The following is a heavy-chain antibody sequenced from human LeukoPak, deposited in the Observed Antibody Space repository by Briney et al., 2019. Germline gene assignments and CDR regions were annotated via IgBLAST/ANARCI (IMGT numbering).Heavy chain of an antibody. CDR2: ITGSGGGT. J-gene: IGHJ4*02. CDR3: AKDSETPGCFDH. D-gene: IGHD6-19*01. Sequence: GGSPRLSCVASGFTFTNYAMNWVRHASGKGLEWVSRITGSGGGTDYADSVKGRFTISRDNSKNTLYLQMTSLRAEDTAIYYCAKDSETPGCFDHWGQGTPVTVSS. V-gene: IGHV3-23*01. CDR1: GFTFTNYA.